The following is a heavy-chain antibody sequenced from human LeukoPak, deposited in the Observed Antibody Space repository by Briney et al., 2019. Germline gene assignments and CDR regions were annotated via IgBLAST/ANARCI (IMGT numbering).Heavy chain of an antibody. V-gene: IGHV3-48*03. J-gene: IGHJ3*02. CDR3: ARGGYCSGGICYKWNAFDI. D-gene: IGHD2-15*01. CDR1: GFTFSSYE. CDR2: ITTDSSV. Sequence: PGGSLRLSCVASGFTFSSYEMNWVRQAPGKGLEWVSYITTDSSVYSSDSVKGRFTISRDNAKDSLYLQMNSLRAEDTAVYYCARGGYCSGGICYKWNAFDIWGQGTVVTVSS.